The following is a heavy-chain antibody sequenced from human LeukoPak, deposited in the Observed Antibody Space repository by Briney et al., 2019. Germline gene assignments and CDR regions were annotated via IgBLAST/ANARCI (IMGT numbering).Heavy chain of an antibody. CDR2: IYYSGST. CDR3: ARGRIAARRGCDY. V-gene: IGHV4-39*07. D-gene: IGHD6-6*01. CDR1: GGSISSSSYY. Sequence: SETLSLTCTVSGGSISSSSYYWGWIRQPPGKGLEWIGSIYYSGSTYYNPSLKSRVTISVDTSKNQFSLKLSSVTAADTAVYYCARGRIAARRGCDYWGQGTLVTVSS. J-gene: IGHJ4*02.